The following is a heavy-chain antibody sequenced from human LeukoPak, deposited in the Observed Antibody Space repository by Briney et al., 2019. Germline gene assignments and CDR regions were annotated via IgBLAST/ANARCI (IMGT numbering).Heavy chain of an antibody. D-gene: IGHD3-10*01. Sequence: GESLKISCKGSGYSFTSYWIGWVRQMPGKGLEWMGIIYPGDSDTRYSPSFQGQVTISADKSISTAYLQWSSLKASDTAMYYCARGDPAPGYYYYMDVWGKGTTVTVSS. V-gene: IGHV5-51*01. CDR2: IYPGDSDT. J-gene: IGHJ6*03. CDR3: ARGDPAPGYYYYMDV. CDR1: GYSFTSYW.